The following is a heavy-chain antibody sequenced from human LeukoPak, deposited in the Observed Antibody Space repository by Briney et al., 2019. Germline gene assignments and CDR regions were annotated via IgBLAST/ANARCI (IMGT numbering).Heavy chain of an antibody. CDR2: FEPEDGET. Sequence: GASVKVSCKVSGYTLTELSMHWVRQAPGKGLEWMGGFEPEDGETIYAQKFQGRVTMTEDTSTDTAYMELSSLRSEDTAVYYCATVESGGSWDYFDYWGQGTLVTVSS. V-gene: IGHV1-24*01. CDR1: GYTLTELS. CDR3: ATVESGGSWDYFDY. D-gene: IGHD2-15*01. J-gene: IGHJ4*02.